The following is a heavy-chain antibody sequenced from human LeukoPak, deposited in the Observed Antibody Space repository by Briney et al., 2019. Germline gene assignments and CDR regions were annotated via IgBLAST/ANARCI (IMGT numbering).Heavy chain of an antibody. CDR1: GFIFSRYA. Sequence: GTSLRLSCAASGFIFSRYAMHWVRQAPGKGLEWVAIISYDGSHKYYADSVKGRFTISRDNSKDTLYLQMNSLRAEDTAMYYCARIRFGESYAPKSYYYYYMDVWGKGTTVTISS. D-gene: IGHD3-10*01. CDR2: ISYDGSHK. V-gene: IGHV3-30*04. CDR3: ARIRFGESYAPKSYYYYYMDV. J-gene: IGHJ6*03.